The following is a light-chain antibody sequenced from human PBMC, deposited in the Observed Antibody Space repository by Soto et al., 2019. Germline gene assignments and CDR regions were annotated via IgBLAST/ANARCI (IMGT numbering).Light chain of an antibody. CDR1: SSDVGSYRF. CDR3: CSYAADRTVI. V-gene: IGLV2-23*01. J-gene: IGLJ2*01. CDR2: EGT. Sequence: QSALTQPASVSGSPGQSITISCTGTSSDVGSYRFVSWYQLNPGKAPKLMIYEGTKRPSGVSYRFSGSKSGNTASLTISGHQAEDEANYYCCSYAADRTVIFGGGTKLTVL.